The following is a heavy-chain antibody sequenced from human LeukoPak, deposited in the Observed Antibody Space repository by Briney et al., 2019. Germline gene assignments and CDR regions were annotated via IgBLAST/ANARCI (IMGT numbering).Heavy chain of an antibody. CDR2: MNLNSGKT. V-gene: IGHV1-8*01. J-gene: IGHJ6*02. CDR1: GYTSTNFD. CDR3: GGGYAMDV. Sequence: ASVKVSCKASGYTSTNFDINWVRQATGQGIEWMGWMNLNSGKTGYKKEFQGRVTMTTNTSITTAYMELSSMRSEDTPVYDCGGGYAMDVWGQGTTVTVSS.